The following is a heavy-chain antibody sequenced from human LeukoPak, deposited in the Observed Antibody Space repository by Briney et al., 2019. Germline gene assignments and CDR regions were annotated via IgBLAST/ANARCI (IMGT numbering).Heavy chain of an antibody. CDR1: GFTFNTYW. J-gene: IGHJ5*02. CDR3: QKGGPFGFDP. V-gene: IGHV3-74*01. Sequence: GGSLRLSCAASGFTFNTYWMHWVRQSPGKGLVWVSRTNSDGSSTTYADSVKGRFTISRDNAKNTVYLQMNSLRDEDTAVYYCQKGGPFGFDPWGKGPPVTVS. D-gene: IGHD3/OR15-3a*01. CDR2: TNSDGSST.